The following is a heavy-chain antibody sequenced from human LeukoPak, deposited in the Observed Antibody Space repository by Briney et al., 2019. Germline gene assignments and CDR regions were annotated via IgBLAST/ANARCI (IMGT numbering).Heavy chain of an antibody. D-gene: IGHD3-22*01. V-gene: IGHV4-39*01. J-gene: IGHJ4*02. Sequence: SETLSLTCTVSGGSISSSSYYWGWIRQPPGKGLEWIGSIYYSGSTYYNPSLKSRVTISVDTSKNQFSLKLSSVTAADTTVYYCARRYYYDSSGYYGFDYWGQGTLVTVSS. CDR2: IYYSGST. CDR3: ARRYYYDSSGYYGFDY. CDR1: GGSISSSSYY.